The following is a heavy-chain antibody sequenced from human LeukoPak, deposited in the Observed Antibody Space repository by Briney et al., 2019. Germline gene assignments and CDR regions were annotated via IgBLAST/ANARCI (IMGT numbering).Heavy chain of an antibody. CDR2: IYYSGST. V-gene: IGHV4-31*03. J-gene: IGHJ3*02. Sequence: SETLSLTCTVSGGSVSSGGYYWSWIRQHPGKGLEWIGYIYYSGSTYYNPSLKSRVTISVDTSKNQFSLKLSSVTAADTAVYYCARVPGPFDCSSTSCYSLDIWGQGTMVTVSS. CDR1: GGSVSSGGYY. CDR3: ARVPGPFDCSSTSCYSLDI. D-gene: IGHD2-2*02.